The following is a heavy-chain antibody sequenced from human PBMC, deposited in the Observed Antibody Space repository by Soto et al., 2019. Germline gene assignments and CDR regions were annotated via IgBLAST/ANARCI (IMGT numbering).Heavy chain of an antibody. Sequence: EVQLVESGGGLVQPGRSLRLSCAASGFTFDDYAMHWVRQAPGKGLEWVSGISWNSGSIGYADSVKGRFTISRDNAKNSLYLQMTSLRAEDTALYYCAKALYYDSSGYLDYWGQGTLVTVSS. CDR2: ISWNSGSI. CDR1: GFTFDDYA. V-gene: IGHV3-9*01. CDR3: AKALYYDSSGYLDY. D-gene: IGHD3-22*01. J-gene: IGHJ4*02.